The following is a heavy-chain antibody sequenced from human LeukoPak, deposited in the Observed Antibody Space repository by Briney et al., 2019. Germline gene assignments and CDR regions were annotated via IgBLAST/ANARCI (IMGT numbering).Heavy chain of an antibody. J-gene: IGHJ4*02. CDR3: ARLGDLYGDYGIHDY. CDR1: GYIFTSDW. D-gene: IGHD4-17*01. CDR2: IYPGDSDT. Sequence: PGESLKISCKGSGYIFTSDWIGWVRQMPGKGLEWMGIIYPGDSDTRYSPSFQGQVTISADKSISTAYLQWSSLKASDTAMYYCARLGDLYGDYGIHDYWGQGTLVTVSS. V-gene: IGHV5-51*01.